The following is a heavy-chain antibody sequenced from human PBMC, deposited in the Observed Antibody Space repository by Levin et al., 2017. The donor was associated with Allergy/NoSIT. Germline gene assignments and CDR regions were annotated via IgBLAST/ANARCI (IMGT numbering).Heavy chain of an antibody. V-gene: IGHV3-30*03. CDR3: ALSLVVTDDAFDI. CDR1: GFTFSSYG. CDR2: ISYDGSNK. J-gene: IGHJ3*02. Sequence: LSLTCAASGFTFSSYGMHWVRQAPGKGLEWVAVISYDGSNKHYADSVEGRFTISRDNSKDTLYLQMNSLRAEDTAVYYCALSLVVTDDAFDIWGQGTMVTVSS. D-gene: IGHD3-22*01.